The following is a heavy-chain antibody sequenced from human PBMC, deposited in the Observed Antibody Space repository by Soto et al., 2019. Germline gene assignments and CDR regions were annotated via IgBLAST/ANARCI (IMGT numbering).Heavy chain of an antibody. Sequence: QVHLVQSGAEVKKPGASVKVSCKGSGYAFTTYGITWVRQAPGQGLEWMGWISAHNGNTNYAQKLQGRVTVTRDTSTSTAYMELRSLRSDDTAVYYWARGMYGDYWGQGALVTVSS. CDR3: ARGMYGDY. V-gene: IGHV1-18*01. CDR2: ISAHNGNT. J-gene: IGHJ4*02. D-gene: IGHD2-8*01. CDR1: GYAFTTYG.